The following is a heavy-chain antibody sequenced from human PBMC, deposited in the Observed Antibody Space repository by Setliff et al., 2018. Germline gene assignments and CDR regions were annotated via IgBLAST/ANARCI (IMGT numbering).Heavy chain of an antibody. CDR3: ARGYYNGRGYYYLPCSFDS. CDR2: IHGTEGT. V-gene: IGHV4-61*09. D-gene: IGHD3-10*01. Sequence: SETLSLTCTVSDGSLYSGNYYWTWIRQPAGKALEWIGHIHGTEGTHYNPSLESRVTISRDKSPNQFSLMLRSVPAADTSLYYCARGYYNGRGYYYLPCSFDSWGRGIVVTV. J-gene: IGHJ4*02. CDR1: DGSLYSGNYY.